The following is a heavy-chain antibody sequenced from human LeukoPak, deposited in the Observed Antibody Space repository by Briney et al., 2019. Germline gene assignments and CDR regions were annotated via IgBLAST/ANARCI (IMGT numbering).Heavy chain of an antibody. CDR3: AKGKGIAVADYY. V-gene: IGHV3-23*01. D-gene: IGHD6-19*01. J-gene: IGHJ4*02. CDR2: ISGSGGST. CDR1: GFTFSSYA. Sequence: PGGSLRLSCAASGFTFSSYAMSWVRQAPGKGLEWVSAISGSGGSTLYADSVKGRFTISRDNSKNTLFLQMNSLRAEDTAVYYCAKGKGIAVADYYWGQGTLVTVSS.